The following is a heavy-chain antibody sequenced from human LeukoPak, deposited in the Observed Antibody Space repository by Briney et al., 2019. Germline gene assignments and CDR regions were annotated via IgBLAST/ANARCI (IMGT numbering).Heavy chain of an antibody. D-gene: IGHD3-9*01. CDR2: ISSSGSTI. V-gene: IGHV3-48*03. J-gene: IGHJ4*02. CDR3: ARAVGYVDGRRFDY. Sequence: GSLRLSCAASGFTFSSYEMNWVRQAPGKGLEWVSYISSSGSTIYYADSVKGRFTISRDNAKNSLYLQMNSLRAEDTAVYYCARAVGYVDGRRFDYWGQGTLVTVSS. CDR1: GFTFSSYE.